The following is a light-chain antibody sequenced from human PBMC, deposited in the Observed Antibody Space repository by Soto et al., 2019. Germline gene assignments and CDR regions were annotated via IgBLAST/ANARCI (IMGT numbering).Light chain of an antibody. CDR1: QSVGSD. J-gene: IGKJ1*01. V-gene: IGKV3D-15*01. CDR3: QHYSSQT. CDR2: GAS. Sequence: EIVMTQSPATLSVSPGERATLSCRASQSVGSDLAWYQQGPGQAPRLLIYGASSRATGIPDRFSGSGSGTDFTLTISRLEPEDSAVYFCQHYSSQTFGQGTKVDIK.